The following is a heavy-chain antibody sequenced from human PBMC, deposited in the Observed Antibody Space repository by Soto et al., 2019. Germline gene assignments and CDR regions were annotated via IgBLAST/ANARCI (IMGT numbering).Heavy chain of an antibody. J-gene: IGHJ5*02. CDR3: ARHARYCTNGACLSGRFSWLDP. D-gene: IGHD2-8*01. CDR2: IYYSGTT. Sequence: QLQLQESGPGLVKPSETLSLTCTVSGGSISTNTYYWAWIRQPPGKGLEWIGTIYYSGTTYYNPSLKSRVTISVDTSKNQFSLKLSSVTAADAAYYYCARHARYCTNGACLSGRFSWLDPWGQGTLVTVSS. CDR1: GGSISTNTYY. V-gene: IGHV4-39*01.